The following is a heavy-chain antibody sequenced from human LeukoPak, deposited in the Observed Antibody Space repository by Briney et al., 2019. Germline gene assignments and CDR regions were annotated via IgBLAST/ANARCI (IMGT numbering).Heavy chain of an antibody. J-gene: IGHJ4*02. CDR2: IYYSGST. Sequence: SETLSLTCTVSGGSVSRVSSYWSWIRQPPGKGLEWIGYIYYSGSTSYNPSLKSRATISLDTSKNQFSLNLTSVTAADTALYYCARDPGYCSGGSCGNSDYWGQGTLVTVSA. CDR3: ARDPGYCSGGSCGNSDY. V-gene: IGHV4-61*01. D-gene: IGHD2-15*01. CDR1: GGSVSRVSSY.